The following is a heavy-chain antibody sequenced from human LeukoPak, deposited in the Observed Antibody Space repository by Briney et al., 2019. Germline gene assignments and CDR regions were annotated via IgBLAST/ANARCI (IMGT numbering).Heavy chain of an antibody. D-gene: IGHD3-10*01. Sequence: PGRSLRLSCAASGFNFNSYAVHWVRQAPGKGLEWVAFISYDGSKTYHADSVKGRFTISRDTSKTTLYLQMNSLRAEDTAVYYCATELRILSRGVDAFDIWGQGTMVTVCS. J-gene: IGHJ3*02. CDR2: ISYDGSKT. CDR3: ATELRILSRGVDAFDI. V-gene: IGHV3-30*04. CDR1: GFNFNSYA.